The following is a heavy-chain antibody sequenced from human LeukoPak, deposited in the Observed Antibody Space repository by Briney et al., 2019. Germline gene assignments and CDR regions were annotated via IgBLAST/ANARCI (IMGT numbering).Heavy chain of an antibody. CDR3: AREGGGGIDIEPSFDY. Sequence: ASAKVSCKASGYTFTGYYMHWVRQAPGRGLEWMGTINPSGGSTGYAQKFQGRVTMTRDTSTSTVYMELSSLRSEDTAVYYCAREGGGGIDIEPSFDYWGQGTLVTVSS. D-gene: IGHD2-15*01. V-gene: IGHV1-46*01. CDR1: GYTFTGYY. J-gene: IGHJ4*02. CDR2: INPSGGST.